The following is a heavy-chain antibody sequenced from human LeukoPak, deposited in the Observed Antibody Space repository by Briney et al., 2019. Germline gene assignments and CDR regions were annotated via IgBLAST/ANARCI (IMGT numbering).Heavy chain of an antibody. J-gene: IGHJ4*02. Sequence: GGSLRLSCTASGFTFSNYWMTWVRQAPGKGLEWVANIKQDGSEKSYVDSVKGRFTISRDNAENSLYLQMNSLRAEDTAVYYCARGSDTFDYWGQGTLVTVSS. CDR3: ARGSDTFDY. CDR1: GFTFSNYW. V-gene: IGHV3-7*04. D-gene: IGHD1-26*01. CDR2: IKQDGSEK.